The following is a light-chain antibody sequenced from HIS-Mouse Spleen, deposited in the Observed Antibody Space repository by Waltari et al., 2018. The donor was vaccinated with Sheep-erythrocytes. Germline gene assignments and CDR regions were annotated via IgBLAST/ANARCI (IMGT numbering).Light chain of an antibody. CDR3: CSYAGSYNYV. V-gene: IGLV2-11*01. J-gene: IGLJ1*01. Sequence: QSALTQPRSVSGSPGQSVTIPCTGTSSDVGGYTYVSWYQPHPGKAPKLMIYDVSKRPSGVPDRFSGSKSGNTASLTISGLQAEDEADYYCCSYAGSYNYVFGTGTKVTVL. CDR2: DVS. CDR1: SSDVGGYTY.